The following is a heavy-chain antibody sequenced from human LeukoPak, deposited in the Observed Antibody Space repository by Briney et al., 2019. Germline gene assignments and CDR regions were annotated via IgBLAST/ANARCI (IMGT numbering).Heavy chain of an antibody. V-gene: IGHV1-69*06. CDR2: IIPIFGTA. CDR1: GGTFSSYA. CDR3: ARTRDGYNPARYFDL. D-gene: IGHD5-24*01. J-gene: IGHJ2*01. Sequence: SVKVSCKASGGTFSSYAISWVRQAPGQGLEWMGGIIPIFGTANYAQKFQGRVTITADKSTSTAYMELSSLRSEDTAVYYCARTRDGYNPARYFDLWGRGTLVTVSS.